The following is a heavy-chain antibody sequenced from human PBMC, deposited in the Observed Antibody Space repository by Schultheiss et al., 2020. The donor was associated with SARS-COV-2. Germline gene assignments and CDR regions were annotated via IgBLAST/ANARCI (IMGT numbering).Heavy chain of an antibody. CDR2: IYSGGST. CDR1: GFTVRSNY. V-gene: IGHV3-66*01. Sequence: GGSLRLSCAASGFTVRSNYMSWVRQAPGKGLEWVSVIYSGGSTYYADSVKGRFTISRDNSKNTLYLQMNSLRAEDTAVYYCASGIAVAGYGMDVWGQGTTVTVSS. D-gene: IGHD6-19*01. CDR3: ASGIAVAGYGMDV. J-gene: IGHJ6*02.